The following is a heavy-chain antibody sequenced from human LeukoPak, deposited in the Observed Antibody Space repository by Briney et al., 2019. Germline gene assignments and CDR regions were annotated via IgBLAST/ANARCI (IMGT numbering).Heavy chain of an antibody. Sequence: PSETLSLTCTVSGGSVSSSSYYWGWIRQPPGKGLEWIGSIYYSGSTYYNPSLKSRVTISVDTSKNQFSLKLSSVTAADTAVYYCARGRVGYYYMDVWGKGTTVTVSS. CDR3: ARGRVGYYYMDV. D-gene: IGHD2-2*01. CDR1: GGSVSSSSYY. V-gene: IGHV4-39*07. J-gene: IGHJ6*03. CDR2: IYYSGST.